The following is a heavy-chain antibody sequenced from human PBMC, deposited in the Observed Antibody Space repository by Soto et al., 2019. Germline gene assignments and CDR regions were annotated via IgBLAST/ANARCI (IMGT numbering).Heavy chain of an antibody. CDR2: IIPIFGTA. D-gene: IGHD1-26*01. CDR1: GGTFSSYA. V-gene: IGHV1-69*06. Sequence: SVKVSCKASGGTFSSYAISWVRQAPGQGLEWMGGIIPIFGTANYAQKFQGRVTITADKSTSTAYMELSSLRSEDTAVYYCARDRYSGSYSGAGWFDPWGQGTLVTVSS. J-gene: IGHJ5*02. CDR3: ARDRYSGSYSGAGWFDP.